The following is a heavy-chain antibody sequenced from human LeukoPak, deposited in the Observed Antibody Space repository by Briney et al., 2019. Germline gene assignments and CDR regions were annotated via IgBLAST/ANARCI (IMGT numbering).Heavy chain of an antibody. D-gene: IGHD4-23*01. CDR1: GGSFSGYY. J-gene: IGHJ4*02. CDR3: ARGVRSAVTDY. Sequence: PSETLSLTCAVYGGSFSGYYWSWIRQPPGKGLEWIGYIYYSGSTNYNPSLKSRVTISVDTSKNQFSLKLSSVTAADTAVYYCARGVRSAVTDYWGQGTLVTVSS. V-gene: IGHV4-59*01. CDR2: IYYSGST.